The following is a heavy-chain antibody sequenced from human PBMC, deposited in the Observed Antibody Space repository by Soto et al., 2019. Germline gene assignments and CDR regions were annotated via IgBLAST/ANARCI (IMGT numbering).Heavy chain of an antibody. CDR3: ARGYFFSFMVYARGPLRHRRYYFDY. J-gene: IGHJ4*02. D-gene: IGHD2-8*01. CDR2: MNTNSGNT. CDR1: GYTFTSYD. V-gene: IGHV1-8*01. Sequence: ASVKVSCKASGYTFTSYDINWVRQATGQGLERMGWMNTNSGNTGYAQKFQGRVTMTRNTSISTAYMELSSLRSEDTAVYYCARGYFFSFMVYARGPLRHRRYYFDYWGQGTLVTVSS.